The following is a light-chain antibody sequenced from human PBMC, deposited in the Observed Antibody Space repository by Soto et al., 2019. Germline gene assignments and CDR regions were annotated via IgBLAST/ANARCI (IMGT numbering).Light chain of an antibody. CDR3: QHYESNPWT. V-gene: IGKV1-5*01. CDR2: AAI. J-gene: IGKJ1*01. Sequence: DIQMTQAPSILSASVGDRVTITCRASQNINNWLAWFQQKPGKAPKLLIYAAIILESGVPSRFSGSRSGTDFTLTISSLQPDDCATYYCQHYESNPWTFGQGTKVELK. CDR1: QNINNW.